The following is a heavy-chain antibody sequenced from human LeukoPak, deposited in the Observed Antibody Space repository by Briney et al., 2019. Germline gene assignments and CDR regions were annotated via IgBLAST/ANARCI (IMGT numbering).Heavy chain of an antibody. Sequence: GASVKVSCKASGYTFTGHYMHWVRQAPGQGLEWMGRINPNSGGTNYAQKFQGRVTMTMDASISTAYMELSRLRSDDTAVYYCARVQCSGGSCYSGHWGQGTLVTVSS. CDR2: INPNSGGT. CDR3: ARVQCSGGSCYSGH. V-gene: IGHV1-2*06. J-gene: IGHJ4*02. CDR1: GYTFTGHY. D-gene: IGHD2-15*01.